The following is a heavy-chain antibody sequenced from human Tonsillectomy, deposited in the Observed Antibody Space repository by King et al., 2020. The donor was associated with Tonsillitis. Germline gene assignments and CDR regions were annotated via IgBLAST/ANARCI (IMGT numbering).Heavy chain of an antibody. D-gene: IGHD3-16*01. Sequence: VQLVESGGGVVQPGGSLRLSCAASGFIFSSYGMHWVRQAPGKGLEWVAFIWYDGSYKDYADSVKGRFTISRDNSKSTVYLQMNSLRAEDTAVYYCAKDPRVGGVELNYFDYWGQGTLVTVSS. CDR2: IWYDGSYK. CDR3: AKDPRVGGVELNYFDY. CDR1: GFIFSSYG. J-gene: IGHJ4*02. V-gene: IGHV3-30*02.